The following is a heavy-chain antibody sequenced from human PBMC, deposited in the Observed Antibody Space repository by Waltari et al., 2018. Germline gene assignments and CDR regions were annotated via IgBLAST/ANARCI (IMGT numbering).Heavy chain of an antibody. CDR1: GYTFTTYA. J-gene: IGHJ6*02. D-gene: IGHD5-18*01. CDR3: ARSMGTNYDGMDV. V-gene: IGHV7-4-1*02. CDR2: INRNTGKP. Sequence: QVQLVQSGSELKKPGASVRVTCKASGYTFTTYAMNWVRQAPGQGLEWMGWINRNTGKPRYDQGFTGRFVFSFDTSVSTAYLQISSLKAEYTAVYYCARSMGTNYDGMDVWGQGTTVTVSS.